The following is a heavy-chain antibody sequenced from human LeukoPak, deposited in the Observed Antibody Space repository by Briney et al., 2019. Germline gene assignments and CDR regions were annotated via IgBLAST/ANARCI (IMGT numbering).Heavy chain of an antibody. D-gene: IGHD2-2*02. Sequence: PGGSLRLSCAASGFTFSTYGMHWVRQAPGKGLEWVAIIWYDGSNTYYADSVKGRFTISRDNSKNTLYLQMNSLRAEDTAVYYCAKNRIPTAITPDSWGQGTLVTVSS. CDR2: IWYDGSNT. CDR3: AKNRIPTAITPDS. CDR1: GFTFSTYG. J-gene: IGHJ5*01. V-gene: IGHV3-30*02.